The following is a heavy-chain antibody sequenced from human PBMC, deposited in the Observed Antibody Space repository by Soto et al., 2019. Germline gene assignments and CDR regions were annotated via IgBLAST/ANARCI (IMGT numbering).Heavy chain of an antibody. J-gene: IGHJ4*02. V-gene: IGHV4-61*01. CDR2: VYYSGGT. Sequence: ETLSLTCTFSGGSVSRTTYFWSWVRQPPGKGLGWIGFVYYSGGTKYNPSLRSRVTITLDTSKNQFSLRLSSVTAADTAVYYCARHTRVVTAPPRDYFDYWGQGTLVTVSS. CDR1: GGSVSRTTYF. CDR3: ARHTRVVTAPPRDYFDY. D-gene: IGHD2-21*02.